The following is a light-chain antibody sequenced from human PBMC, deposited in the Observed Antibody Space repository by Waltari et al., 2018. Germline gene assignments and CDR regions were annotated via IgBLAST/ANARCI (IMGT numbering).Light chain of an antibody. Sequence: DVVMTQSPLSLPVTLGQPASFSSRSRQSLVYSDGNTYLSWFQQRPGQSPRRLIYKVSKRDSGVPDRFSGSGSGTEFTLKINRVEAEDVGVFYCMQGTHWPYTFGQGTKLEIK. J-gene: IGKJ2*01. V-gene: IGKV2-30*01. CDR1: QSLVYSDGNTY. CDR3: MQGTHWPYT. CDR2: KVS.